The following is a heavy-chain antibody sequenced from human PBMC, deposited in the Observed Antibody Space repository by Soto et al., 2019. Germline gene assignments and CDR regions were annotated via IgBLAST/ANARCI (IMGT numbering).Heavy chain of an antibody. D-gene: IGHD6-13*01. CDR2: ITPFNGNT. Sequence: SVKVSCKASGYPFTYRYLHWVRQPPGQALEWMGWITPFNGNTSYAQKFPDRVTITRERSMSTAYIELSSLRSEYTAMYYCVLDIAEAGTDYWSQGTLVTVSS. V-gene: IGHV1-45*01. CDR1: GYPFTYRY. J-gene: IGHJ4*02. CDR3: VLDIAEAGTDY.